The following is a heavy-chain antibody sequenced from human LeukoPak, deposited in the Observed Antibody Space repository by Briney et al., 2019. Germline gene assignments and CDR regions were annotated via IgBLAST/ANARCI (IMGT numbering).Heavy chain of an antibody. CDR2: LRGDGET. CDR1: GFTLSNYA. J-gene: IGHJ4*02. CDR3: AKASWVSSADAVL. Sequence: GGSLSLSCAASGFTLSNYAMSWVPQAPARGLEWVSSLRGDGETFYADSVKGRFTLSRDESRNTVYLQMNNLRVEDTAVYFCAKASWVSSADAVLWGQGTLVTVSS. V-gene: IGHV3-23*01. D-gene: IGHD3-16*01.